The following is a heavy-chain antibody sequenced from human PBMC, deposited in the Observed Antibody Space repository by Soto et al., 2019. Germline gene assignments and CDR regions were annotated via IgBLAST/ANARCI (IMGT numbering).Heavy chain of an antibody. D-gene: IGHD3-10*01. Sequence: QLQLQESGPGLVKPSETLSLTCTVSGGSISSRSYYWGGIRQPPGKALEWIGSIYYSGSTYDNPSLKSRVTISVDTSKNQFSLKLSSVTAADTAVYYCARRGSGSYSDYWGQGTLVTVSS. J-gene: IGHJ4*02. CDR1: GGSISSRSYY. CDR3: ARRGSGSYSDY. V-gene: IGHV4-39*01. CDR2: IYYSGST.